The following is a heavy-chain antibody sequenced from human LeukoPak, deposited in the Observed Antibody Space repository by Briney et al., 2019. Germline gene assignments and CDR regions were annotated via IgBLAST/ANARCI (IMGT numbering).Heavy chain of an antibody. CDR1: GFTFSSYS. V-gene: IGHV3-30*02. Sequence: GGSLRLSCAASGFTFSSYSMNWVRQAPGKGLEWVALIRSDGSNTYYANSVKGRFTISRDNSENTVFLQMNSLRAEDTAVYYCAKGRWLVDSWGQGTLVTVSS. CDR2: IRSDGSNT. J-gene: IGHJ4*02. D-gene: IGHD6-19*01. CDR3: AKGRWLVDS.